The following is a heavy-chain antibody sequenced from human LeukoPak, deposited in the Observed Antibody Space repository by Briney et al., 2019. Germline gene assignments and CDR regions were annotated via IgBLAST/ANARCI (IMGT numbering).Heavy chain of an antibody. D-gene: IGHD3-22*01. Sequence: SETLSLTCTVSGGSISSYYWSWIRQPPGKGLEWIGYIYYSGSTNYNPSLESRVTISIDTSKNQFSLKLSSVTAADTAVYYCARHFHDSSGYYDDYWGQGTLVTVSS. CDR2: IYYSGST. CDR3: ARHFHDSSGYYDDY. J-gene: IGHJ4*02. V-gene: IGHV4-59*08. CDR1: GGSISSYY.